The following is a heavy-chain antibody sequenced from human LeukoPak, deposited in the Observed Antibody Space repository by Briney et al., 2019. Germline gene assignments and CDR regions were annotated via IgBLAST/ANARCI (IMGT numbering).Heavy chain of an antibody. CDR3: ARGVRPCSSTSCYGVDY. CDR2: MNPNSGNT. D-gene: IGHD2-2*01. CDR1: GYTLTSYD. V-gene: IGHV1-8*03. J-gene: IGHJ4*02. Sequence: ASVKVSCKASGYTLTSYDINWVRQATGQGLEWMGWMNPNSGNTGYAQKFQGRVTITRNTSISTAYMELSSLRSEDTAVYYCARGVRPCSSTSCYGVDYWGQGTLVTVSS.